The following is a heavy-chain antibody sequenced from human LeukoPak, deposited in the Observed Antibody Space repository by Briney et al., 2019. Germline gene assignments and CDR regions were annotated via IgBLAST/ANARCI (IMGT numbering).Heavy chain of an antibody. CDR2: INPNSGGT. J-gene: IGHJ5*02. CDR1: GYTFTGYY. Sequence: ASVNVSCKASGYTFTGYYMHWVRQAPGQGLEWMGWINPNSGGTNYAQKFQGRVTMTRDTSISTAYMELSRLRSDDTAVYYCARGSSITMVRGVIITHWFDPWGQGTLVTVSS. CDR3: ARGSSITMVRGVIITHWFDP. D-gene: IGHD3-10*01. V-gene: IGHV1-2*02.